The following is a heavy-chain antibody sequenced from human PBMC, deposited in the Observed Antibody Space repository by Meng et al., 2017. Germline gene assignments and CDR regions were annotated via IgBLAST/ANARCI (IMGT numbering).Heavy chain of an antibody. CDR1: GGSISSGGYY. V-gene: IGHV4-31*03. CDR2: IYYSGST. J-gene: IGHJ4*02. Sequence: LRLSCTVSGGSISSGGYYWSWIRQHPGKGLEWIGYIYYSGSTYYNPSLKSRVTISVDTSKNQFSLKLSSVTAADTAVYYCARVLSVVMVADYWGQGTLVTVSS. D-gene: IGHD2-15*01. CDR3: ARVLSVVMVADY.